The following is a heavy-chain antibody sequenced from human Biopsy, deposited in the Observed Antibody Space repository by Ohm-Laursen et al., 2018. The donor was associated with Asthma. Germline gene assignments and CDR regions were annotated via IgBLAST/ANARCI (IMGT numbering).Heavy chain of an antibody. CDR3: ARKAGSCISRTCYSLDF. J-gene: IGHJ4*02. Sequence: GSSVKVSCKSLGGTFNTYVIGWARQAPGQGLEWMGVINSVFGTTTYPQKFQDRVTITADDSTSTVYMELSSLRSEDTAVYYCARKAGSCISRTCYSLDFWGQGTLVTVSS. V-gene: IGHV1-69*01. D-gene: IGHD2-2*01. CDR2: INSVFGTT. CDR1: GGTFNTYV.